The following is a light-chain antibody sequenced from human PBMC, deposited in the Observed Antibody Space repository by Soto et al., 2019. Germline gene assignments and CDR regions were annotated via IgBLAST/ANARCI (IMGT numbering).Light chain of an antibody. Sequence: EIVMTQSPATLSVSPGERATLSCRASQSVSSNLAWYQQKPGQAPRLLIYGASTRATGIPARFSGSGSGTEFTLTISSLQSEDFAVYYCQQYKNPLPFGGGTKVDIK. V-gene: IGKV3-15*01. CDR2: GAS. CDR3: QQYKNPLP. CDR1: QSVSSN. J-gene: IGKJ4*01.